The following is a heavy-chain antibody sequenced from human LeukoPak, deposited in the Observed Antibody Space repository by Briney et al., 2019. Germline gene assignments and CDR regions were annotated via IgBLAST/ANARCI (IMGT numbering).Heavy chain of an antibody. D-gene: IGHD4-17*01. J-gene: IGHJ4*02. V-gene: IGHV3-21*01. CDR3: ARDPPYADYYFDY. Sequence: GGSLRLSCAASGFTFSSCTMNWIRQAPGKGLEWGSGISYSGNNIHYADSVKGRFTISRDNAKNTLYLQMNSLRAEDTAVYYCARDPPYADYYFDYWGQGTLVTVSS. CDR2: ISYSGNNI. CDR1: GFTFSSCT.